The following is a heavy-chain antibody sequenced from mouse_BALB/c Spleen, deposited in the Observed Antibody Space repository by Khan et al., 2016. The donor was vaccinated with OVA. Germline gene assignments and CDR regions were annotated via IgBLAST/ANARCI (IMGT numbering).Heavy chain of an antibody. CDR1: GYTFTTAG. D-gene: IGHD2-14*01. Sequence: QIQLVQSGPELKKPGETVRISCKASGYTFTTAGIQWVQKMPGKGLKWIGWINTHSGVPKYAEDFKGRFAFSLEISVNTAYLQITNLKNEDTATDLCARGGAAYDRDDGSTMEYWGQGTSVTVSS. CDR2: INTHSGVP. J-gene: IGHJ4*01. CDR3: ARGGAAYDRDDGSTMEY. V-gene: IGHV9-4*02.